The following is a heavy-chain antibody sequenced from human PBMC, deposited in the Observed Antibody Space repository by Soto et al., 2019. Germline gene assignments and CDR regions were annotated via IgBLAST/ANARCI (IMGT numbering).Heavy chain of an antibody. V-gene: IGHV3-30*18. Sequence: PGGSLRLSCAASGFTFSSYGMHWVRQALGKGLEWVAVISYDGSNKYYADSVKGRCTISRDNSKNTLYLQMNSLRAGDTAVYYCAKDTDCSGGSCYSWLNWFDPWGQGTLVTVSS. D-gene: IGHD2-15*01. CDR2: ISYDGSNK. CDR3: AKDTDCSGGSCYSWLNWFDP. CDR1: GFTFSSYG. J-gene: IGHJ5*02.